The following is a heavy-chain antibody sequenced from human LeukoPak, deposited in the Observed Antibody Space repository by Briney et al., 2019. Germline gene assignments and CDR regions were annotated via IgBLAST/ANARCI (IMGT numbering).Heavy chain of an antibody. CDR1: GFSFSDYY. J-gene: IGHJ4*02. D-gene: IGHD3-22*01. V-gene: IGHV3-11*06. CDR2: ISGSSSHT. Sequence: PGGSLRLSCVVSGFSFSDYYMNWISQTPGKGLEWLSYISGSSSHTLYADSVKGRFTISRDNAKNSLYLQMNSLRAEDTAVYYCARFELDSGGYATNFDSWGQGTLVTVSP. CDR3: ARFELDSGGYATNFDS.